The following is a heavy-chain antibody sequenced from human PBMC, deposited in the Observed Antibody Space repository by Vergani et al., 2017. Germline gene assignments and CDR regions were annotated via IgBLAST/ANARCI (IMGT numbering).Heavy chain of an antibody. CDR3: ARDSGGYHY. V-gene: IGHV3-33*01. CDR1: GFTFSSYG. J-gene: IGHJ4*02. CDR2: IWYDGSNK. D-gene: IGHD2-15*01. Sequence: QVQLVESGGGVVQPGRSLRLSCAASGFTFSSYGMHWVRQAPGPGLEWVAVIWYDGSNKYYADSVKGRFTISRDNSKNTLYLQMNSLRAEDTAVYYCARDSGGYHYWGQGTLVTVSS.